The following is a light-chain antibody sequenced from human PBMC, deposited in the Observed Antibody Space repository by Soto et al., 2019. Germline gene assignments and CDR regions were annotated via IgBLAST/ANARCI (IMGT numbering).Light chain of an antibody. CDR3: QQANSFPVT. J-gene: IGKJ5*01. CDR1: QGLKF. V-gene: IGKV1-12*01. CDR2: EAT. Sequence: DIQMTQSPSSVSASVGDRVTVACRASQGLKFVAWYQQKPGKATRLRSYEATNLQSGVPQRVSGRGSGTDVTRTISSLQPEDFATYFCQQANSFPVTFGQGTRLEIK.